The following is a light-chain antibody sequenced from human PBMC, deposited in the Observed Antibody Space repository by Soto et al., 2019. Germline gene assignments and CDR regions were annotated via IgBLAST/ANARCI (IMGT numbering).Light chain of an antibody. V-gene: IGKV1-39*01. CDR2: AAS. CDR3: QQSYSTLIT. CDR1: QSISSY. J-gene: IGKJ5*01. Sequence: DIQMTQSPSSLSASVGDRVTITCRASQSISSYLYWYQQKPGKAPKLLIYAASSLQSGVPSRFSDSGSGTDFTLTISSLQPEDFATYYCQQSYSTLITFGQGTRLEIK.